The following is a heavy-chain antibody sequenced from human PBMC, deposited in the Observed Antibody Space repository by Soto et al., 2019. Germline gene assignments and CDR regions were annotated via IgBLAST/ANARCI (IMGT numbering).Heavy chain of an antibody. CDR1: GGTFSSYR. V-gene: IGHV1-69*01. J-gene: IGHJ4*02. D-gene: IGHD6-13*01. Sequence: QVQLVQSGAEVKKPGSSVKVSCKASGGTFSSYRINWVRQAPGQGLEWVGGIVPIYRTADYAQKFQGRVTITADESARPSYMELRSLKSQYTAVYYCVRDSGAKLSSSWGQGTLVTVSS. CDR2: IVPIYRTA. CDR3: VRDSGAKLSSS.